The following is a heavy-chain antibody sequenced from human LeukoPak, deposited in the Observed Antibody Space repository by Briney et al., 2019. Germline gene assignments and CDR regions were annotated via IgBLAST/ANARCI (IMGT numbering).Heavy chain of an antibody. CDR1: GGTFSSYA. D-gene: IGHD6-19*01. Sequence: ASVKVSCKASGGTFSSYAISWVRQAPGPGREWMGGVIPIFGTANHAQKFQGRVTITTDESTSTAYMELSSLRSEDTAVYYCARVDGSGWYSYWGQGTLVTVSS. CDR2: VIPIFGTA. V-gene: IGHV1-69*05. J-gene: IGHJ4*02. CDR3: ARVDGSGWYSY.